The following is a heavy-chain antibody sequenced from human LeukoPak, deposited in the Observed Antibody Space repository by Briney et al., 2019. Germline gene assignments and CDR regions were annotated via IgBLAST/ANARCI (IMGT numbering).Heavy chain of an antibody. CDR2: IYYSGST. J-gene: IGHJ4*02. CDR3: ASIRSTRNYFDY. V-gene: IGHV4-59*01. Sequence: PSETLSLTCAVYGGSFSGYYWSWIRQPPGKGLEWIGYIYYSGSTNYNPSLKSRVTISVDTSKNQLSLKLSSVTAADTAVYYCASIRSTRNYFDYWGQGTLVTVSS. CDR1: GGSFSGYY. D-gene: IGHD2-2*01.